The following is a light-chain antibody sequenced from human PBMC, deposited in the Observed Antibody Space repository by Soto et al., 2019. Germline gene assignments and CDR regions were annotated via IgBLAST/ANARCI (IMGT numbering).Light chain of an antibody. CDR3: QNYGSSALIT. CDR2: GTS. CDR1: QSVSSSS. V-gene: IGKV3-20*01. J-gene: IGKJ5*01. Sequence: EIVLTQSPGTLSLSPGERATLSCRASQSVSSSSLAWYQQKPGQAPKVLIYGTSSRATGIPDRFSGSGSGTDFALTISRLEPEDCAVYYCQNYGSSALITFGQGTRLEIK.